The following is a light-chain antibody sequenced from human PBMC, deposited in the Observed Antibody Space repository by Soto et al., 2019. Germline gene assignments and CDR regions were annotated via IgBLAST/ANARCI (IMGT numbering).Light chain of an antibody. V-gene: IGLV2-8*01. CDR1: SSDVGYYDY. J-gene: IGLJ1*01. CDR3: SSYAGSNNFV. CDR2: EVT. Sequence: QSALTQPPSASGFPGQSVTISCTGTSSDVGYYDYVSWYQQHPGKAPKLVICEVTKRPSGVPDRVSASKSGNTASLTVSGLRAEDEADYYCSSYAGSNNFVFGSGTKLTVL.